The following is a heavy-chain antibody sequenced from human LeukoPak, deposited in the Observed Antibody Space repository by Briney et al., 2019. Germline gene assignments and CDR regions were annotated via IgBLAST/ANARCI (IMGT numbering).Heavy chain of an antibody. V-gene: IGHV3-66*02. Sequence: PGGSLRLSCAASGFTVSSNYMRWVRQAPGKGLEWVSVIYSGGSTYYADSVKGRFTISRDNSKNTLYLQMNSLRAEDTAVYYCASPSSSWPHYGMDVWGQGTTVTVSS. CDR1: GFTVSSNY. CDR2: IYSGGST. D-gene: IGHD6-13*01. CDR3: ASPSSSWPHYGMDV. J-gene: IGHJ6*02.